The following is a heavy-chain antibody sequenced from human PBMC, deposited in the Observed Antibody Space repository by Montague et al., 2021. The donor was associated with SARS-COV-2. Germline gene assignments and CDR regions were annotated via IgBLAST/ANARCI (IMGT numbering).Heavy chain of an antibody. J-gene: IGHJ4*02. CDR1: GASISGYY. Sequence: SETLSLTCTVSGASISGYYWTWVRQPPGKGPEWIGNIISSGSANYNPSLKSRVTISADTSKNQFSLRLTSVTVAATAVYYCGREGRSSAYALDYWGQGTLVTVSS. D-gene: IGHD3-22*01. CDR2: IISSGSA. V-gene: IGHV4-59*01. CDR3: GREGRSSAYALDY.